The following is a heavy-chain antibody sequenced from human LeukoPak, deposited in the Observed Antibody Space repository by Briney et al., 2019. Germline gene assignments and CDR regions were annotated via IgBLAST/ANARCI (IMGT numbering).Heavy chain of an antibody. CDR3: AREIYGDSDTYYFDY. J-gene: IGHJ4*02. CDR1: GSTFSSYA. Sequence: GGSLRLSCAVSGSTFSSYAMHWVRQAPGKGLEYVSAISHNGVGTYYANSVKDRFTISRDNSKNTLYLQMGSLRAEDLAVYYCAREIYGDSDTYYFDYWGQGTLVTVSS. D-gene: IGHD4-17*01. CDR2: ISHNGVGT. V-gene: IGHV3-64*01.